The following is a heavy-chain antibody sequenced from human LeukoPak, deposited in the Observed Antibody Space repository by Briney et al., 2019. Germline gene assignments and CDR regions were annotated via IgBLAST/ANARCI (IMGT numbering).Heavy chain of an antibody. Sequence: TSETLSLTCTVSGGSISSSSYYWGWIRQPPGKGLEWIGSIYYSGSTYYNPSLKSRVTISVDTSKNQFSLKLSSVTAADTAVYYCAAQRTYYYDSSGPLWDYWGQGTLVTVSS. J-gene: IGHJ4*02. V-gene: IGHV4-39*07. CDR2: IYYSGST. D-gene: IGHD3-22*01. CDR3: AAQRTYYYDSSGPLWDY. CDR1: GGSISSSSYY.